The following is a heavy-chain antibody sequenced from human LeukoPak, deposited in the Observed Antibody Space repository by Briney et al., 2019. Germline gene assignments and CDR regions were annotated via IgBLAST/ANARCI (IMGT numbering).Heavy chain of an antibody. V-gene: IGHV1-8*03. CDR3: ARGVGYSYGCNWFDP. Sequence: EASVKVSCKASGYTFTSYDINWVRQATGQGLEWMGWMIHNSGNTGYAQKFQGRVTITRNTSINTAYMELSSLRSEDAAVYYCARGVGYSYGCNWFDPWGQGTLVTVSS. CDR2: MIHNSGNT. CDR1: GYTFTSYD. J-gene: IGHJ5*02. D-gene: IGHD5-18*01.